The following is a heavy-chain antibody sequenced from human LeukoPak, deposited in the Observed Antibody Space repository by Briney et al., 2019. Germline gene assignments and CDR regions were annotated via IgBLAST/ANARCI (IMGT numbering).Heavy chain of an antibody. V-gene: IGHV4-34*01. D-gene: IGHD6-13*01. CDR1: GGSFSGYY. Sequence: SETLSLTCAADGGSFSGYYCSWIRQPPGKVLEWSGVINNSGSTNYNPSLKSRVTITIDTSKSQVSLKLSSLTAGNTAVNYCARRWYRGSWYAYFQHWGQGTLVTVSA. CDR3: ARRWYRGSWYAYFQH. CDR2: INNSGST. J-gene: IGHJ1*01.